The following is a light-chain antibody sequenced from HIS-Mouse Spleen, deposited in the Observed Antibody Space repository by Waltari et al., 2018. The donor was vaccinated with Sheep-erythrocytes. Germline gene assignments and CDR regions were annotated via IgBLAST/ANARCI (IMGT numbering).Light chain of an antibody. Sequence: AIQLTQSPSSLSASVGASVTITCRASQGISSALAWYQQKPGKAPKLLIYDASSLESGVPSRFSGSGSGTDFTLTISSLQPEDFATYYCQQFNNYPRTFGQGTKVEIK. CDR1: QGISSA. V-gene: IGKV1D-13*01. CDR3: QQFNNYPRT. J-gene: IGKJ1*01. CDR2: DAS.